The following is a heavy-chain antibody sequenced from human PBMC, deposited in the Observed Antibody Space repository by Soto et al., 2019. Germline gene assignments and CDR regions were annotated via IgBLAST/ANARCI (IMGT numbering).Heavy chain of an antibody. D-gene: IGHD3-3*01. CDR1: GYTFTSYD. Sequence: ASVKVSCKASGYTFTSYDINWVRQAPGKGLEWMGGFDPEDGETIYAQKFQGRVTMTEDTSTDTAYMELSSLRSEDTAVYYCATGLKRFTIYYFDYWGQGTLVTVSS. V-gene: IGHV1-24*01. CDR2: FDPEDGET. J-gene: IGHJ4*02. CDR3: ATGLKRFTIYYFDY.